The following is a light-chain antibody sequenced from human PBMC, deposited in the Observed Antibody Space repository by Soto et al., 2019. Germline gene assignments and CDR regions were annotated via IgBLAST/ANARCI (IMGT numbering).Light chain of an antibody. CDR3: QVWDSSGDWI. CDR1: NIGSKR. V-gene: IGLV3-21*02. J-gene: IGLJ2*01. Sequence: SYELTQSSSVSVAPGQTARITCGGNNIGSKRVHWYQHKPGQAPVLVVYNDNVRPSGIPERFSGSNSGNTATLIISRVEAGDEADHYCQVWDSSGDWILGGGTKLTXL. CDR2: NDN.